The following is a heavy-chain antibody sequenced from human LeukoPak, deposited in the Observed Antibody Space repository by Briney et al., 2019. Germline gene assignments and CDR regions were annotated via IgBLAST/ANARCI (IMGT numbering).Heavy chain of an antibody. D-gene: IGHD2-2*01. J-gene: IGHJ4*02. V-gene: IGHV1-2*02. CDR1: GYTFTGYY. CDR3: ARANFLYCSSTTCLFDY. Sequence: ASVTVSCKASGYTFTGYYMHWVRQAPGQGLEWMGWINPNSGGTNYAQKFQGRVTMTRDTSISTAHMEVSRLRSDDTAVYYCARANFLYCSSTTCLFDYWGQGTLVTVSS. CDR2: INPNSGGT.